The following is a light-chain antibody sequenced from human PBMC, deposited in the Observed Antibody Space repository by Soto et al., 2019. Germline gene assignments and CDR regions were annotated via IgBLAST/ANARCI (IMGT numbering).Light chain of an antibody. CDR3: QQYGVSPT. CDR1: QTISNTF. CDR2: GAS. Sequence: EIVLTQSPGTLSLSPEERATLSCRASQTISNTFLAWYQQRPGQAPRLLIYGASGRAAGIPDRFSGSGSGTDFTLSISRLEPEDFAVYHCQQYGVSPTFGGGTKVEIK. J-gene: IGKJ4*01. V-gene: IGKV3-20*01.